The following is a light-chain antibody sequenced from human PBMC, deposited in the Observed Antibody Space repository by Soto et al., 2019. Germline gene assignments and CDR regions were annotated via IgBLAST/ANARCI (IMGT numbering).Light chain of an antibody. CDR1: QSVSSN. Sequence: EIVMTQSPATLSVSPGERSTLSCMASQSVSSNLAWYQQKPGQAPRLLIYGASTRATGIPARFSGSGSGTEFTLTISSLQSEDLGVYYCLPYHYWPWTVGPGTQVEIK. CDR3: LPYHYWPWT. CDR2: GAS. J-gene: IGKJ1*01. V-gene: IGKV3-15*01.